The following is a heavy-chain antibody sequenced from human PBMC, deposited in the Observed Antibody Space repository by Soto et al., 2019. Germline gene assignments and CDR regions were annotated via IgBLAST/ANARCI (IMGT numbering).Heavy chain of an antibody. Sequence: QVQLQESGPGLVKPSQTLSLTCTVSGGSISSGGYYWTWIRQHPGKGLEWIGYIYYSGSTYYNPSLNTRVTISVDTSKNQSAPNLSFVTAADTAVDYCARSVFPWGQGTLVTVSS. CDR1: GGSISSGGYY. CDR3: ARSVFP. CDR2: IYYSGST. J-gene: IGHJ5*02. V-gene: IGHV4-31*03.